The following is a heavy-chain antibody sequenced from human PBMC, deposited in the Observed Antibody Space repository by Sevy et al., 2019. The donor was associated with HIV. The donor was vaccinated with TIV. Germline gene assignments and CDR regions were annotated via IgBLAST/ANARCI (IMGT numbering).Heavy chain of an antibody. CDR3: ATANTGDDAFDI. D-gene: IGHD7-27*01. CDR2: FDPEDGET. J-gene: IGHJ3*02. CDR1: GYTLTELS. Sequence: ASVKVSCKVSGYTLTELSMHWVRQAPGKGLEWMGGFDPEDGETIYAQKFQGRVTMTEDTSTDTAYMELSSLRSEDTAVYYCATANTGDDAFDIWGQGTMVTVSS. V-gene: IGHV1-24*01.